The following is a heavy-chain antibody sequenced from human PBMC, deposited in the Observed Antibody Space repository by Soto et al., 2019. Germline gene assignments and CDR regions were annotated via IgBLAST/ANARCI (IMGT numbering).Heavy chain of an antibody. D-gene: IGHD2-8*01. CDR2: IYYSGST. Sequence: SETLSLTCTVSGGSISSGGYYWSWIRQHPGKGLEWIGYIYYSGSTYYNPSLKSRVTISVDTSKNQFSLKLSSVTAADTAVYYCAREIVLMVYIDYWGQGTLVTSPQ. J-gene: IGHJ4*02. CDR1: GGSISSGGYY. CDR3: AREIVLMVYIDY. V-gene: IGHV4-31*03.